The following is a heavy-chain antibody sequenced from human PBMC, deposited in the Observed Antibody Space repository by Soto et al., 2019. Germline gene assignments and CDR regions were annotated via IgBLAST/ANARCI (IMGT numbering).Heavy chain of an antibody. CDR1: GYSFTSYW. D-gene: IGHD5-18*01. Sequence: GESLKISCKGSGYSFTSYWISWVRQMPGKGLEWMGRIDPSDSYTNYSPSFQGHVTISADKSISTAYLQWSSLKASDTAMYYCARNSYGRYYYYGMGVWGQGTTVTVSS. CDR3: ARNSYGRYYYYGMGV. CDR2: IDPSDSYT. J-gene: IGHJ6*02. V-gene: IGHV5-10-1*01.